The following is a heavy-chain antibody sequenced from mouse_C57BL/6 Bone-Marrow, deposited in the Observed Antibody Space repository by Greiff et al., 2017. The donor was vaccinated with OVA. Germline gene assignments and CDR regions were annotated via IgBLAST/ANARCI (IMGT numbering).Heavy chain of an antibody. CDR1: GYTFTSYW. D-gene: IGHD4-1*01. Sequence: QVQLQQPGAELVMPGASVKLSCKASGYTFTSYWMHWVKQRPGHGLEWIGEIDPSDSYTNYNQKFKGKSTLTVDKSSSTAYMQLISLTSEDSAVFDYERMWGTGTGASDYWGQGTSVTVSS. V-gene: IGHV1-69*01. CDR2: IDPSDSYT. J-gene: IGHJ4*01. CDR3: ERMWGTGTGASDY.